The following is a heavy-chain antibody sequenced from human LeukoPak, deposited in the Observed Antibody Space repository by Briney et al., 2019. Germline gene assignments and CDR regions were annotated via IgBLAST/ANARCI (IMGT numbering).Heavy chain of an antibody. CDR3: ARDLGGNDYGDKRRDY. Sequence: PGGSLRLSCAASGFTFSSYEMNWVRQAPGKGLEWVSYISSSGSTIYYADSVKGRFTISRDNAKNSLYLQMNSLRAEDTAVYYCARDLGGNDYGDKRRDYWGQGTLVTVSS. CDR1: GFTFSSYE. V-gene: IGHV3-48*03. D-gene: IGHD4-17*01. J-gene: IGHJ4*02. CDR2: ISSSGSTI.